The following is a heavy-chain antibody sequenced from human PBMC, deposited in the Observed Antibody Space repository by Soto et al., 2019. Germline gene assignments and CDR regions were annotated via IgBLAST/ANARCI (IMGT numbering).Heavy chain of an antibody. J-gene: IGHJ3*02. CDR1: GGSISSYY. CDR2: IYYSGST. Sequence: SETLSLTCTVSGGSISSYYWSWIRQPPGKGLEWIGYIYYSGSTNYNPSLKSRVTITVDTSKNQFSLKLSSVTAADTAVYYCARVRITIFGVVIIGGAFDIWGQGTMVTVSS. V-gene: IGHV4-59*01. D-gene: IGHD3-3*01. CDR3: ARVRITIFGVVIIGGAFDI.